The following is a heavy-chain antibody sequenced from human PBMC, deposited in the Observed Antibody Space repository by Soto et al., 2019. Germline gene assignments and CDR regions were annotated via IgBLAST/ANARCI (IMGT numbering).Heavy chain of an antibody. CDR1: NGSISSGGSS. V-gene: IGHV4-30-2*01. CDR2: IFQSGST. D-gene: IGHD6-13*01. J-gene: IGHJ5*02. Sequence: QLQLLESCSGLVKPSQPLSLTCAVSNGSISSGGSSWSWIRQPPGKALEWIGYIFQSGSTYYKSSLTSRVLISLVRSKNQFSLKLNSVTVADTDVYFCARGGSTWYFPWFDPWVQGALVTVS. CDR3: ARGGSTWYFPWFDP.